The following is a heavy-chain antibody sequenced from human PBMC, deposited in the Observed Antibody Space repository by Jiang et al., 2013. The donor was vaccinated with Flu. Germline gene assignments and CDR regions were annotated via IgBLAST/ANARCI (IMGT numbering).Heavy chain of an antibody. Sequence: LLKPSETLSLTCTVSGGSISGSSYYWGWIRQPPGKGLEWIGSIYYSGSTYYNPSLKSRVTISVDTSKNQFSLKLSSVTAADTAVYYCARPYYDYVWGSYRRPYYFDYWGQGTLVTVSS. J-gene: IGHJ4*02. D-gene: IGHD3-16*02. CDR3: ARPYYDYVWGSYRRPYYFDY. CDR2: IYYSGST. V-gene: IGHV4-39*01. CDR1: GGSISGSSYY.